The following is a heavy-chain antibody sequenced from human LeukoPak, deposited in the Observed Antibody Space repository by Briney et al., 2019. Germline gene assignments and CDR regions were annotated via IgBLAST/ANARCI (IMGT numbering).Heavy chain of an antibody. CDR1: GYTFTSYD. CDR2: MNPNSGNT. D-gene: IGHD5-24*01. CDR3: ASSPRDGYNSYYYGMDV. J-gene: IGHJ6*02. Sequence: ASVKVSCKASGYTFTSYDINWVRQATGQGLEWMGWMNPNSGNTGYAQKFQGRVTMTRNTSISTAYMELSSLRSGDTAVYYCASSPRDGYNSYYYGMDVWGQGTTVTVSS. V-gene: IGHV1-8*01.